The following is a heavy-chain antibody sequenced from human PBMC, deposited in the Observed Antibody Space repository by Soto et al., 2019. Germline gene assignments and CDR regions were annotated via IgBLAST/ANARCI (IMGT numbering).Heavy chain of an antibody. CDR1: GFTFSSYA. Sequence: EVQLLESGGGLVQPGGSLRLSCAASGFTFSSYAMSWVRQAPRKGLEWVSAISGSGGSTYYADSVKGRFTISRDNSKNTLYLQMNSLRAEATAVYYCAKDLVRGVIPPNLDYWGQGTLVTVSS. J-gene: IGHJ4*02. CDR2: ISGSGGST. CDR3: AKDLVRGVIPPNLDY. V-gene: IGHV3-23*01. D-gene: IGHD3-10*01.